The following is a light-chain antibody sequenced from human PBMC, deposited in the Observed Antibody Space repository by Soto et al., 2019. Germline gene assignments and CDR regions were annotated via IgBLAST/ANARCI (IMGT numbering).Light chain of an antibody. J-gene: IGLJ3*02. CDR2: EVS. CDR3: CSYAGSSTWV. CDR1: SSDVGSYNL. Sequence: QSVLTQPASVSGSPGQSITISCTGTSSDVGSYNLVSWYQQRPGKAPKLMIYEVSKRPSGVSNRFSGSKSGNTASLTISGLXAEDEADYSCCSYAGSSTWVFGGGTKVTVL. V-gene: IGLV2-23*02.